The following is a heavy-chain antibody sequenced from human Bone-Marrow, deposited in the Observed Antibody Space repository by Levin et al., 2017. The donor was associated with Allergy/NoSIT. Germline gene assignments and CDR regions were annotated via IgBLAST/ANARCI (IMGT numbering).Heavy chain of an antibody. CDR3: TKDKTIAAAGTAYFDS. Sequence: RSGGSLRLSCAASGFIFEDYAMHWVRQSPGKGLEWVAHINWNSATVNYAPSVKGRFTISRDNAKNSLYLQMNSLRLDDTALYFCTKDKTIAAAGTAYFDSWGQGILVTVSS. CDR2: INWNSATV. J-gene: IGHJ4*02. CDR1: GFIFEDYA. D-gene: IGHD6-13*01. V-gene: IGHV3-9*01.